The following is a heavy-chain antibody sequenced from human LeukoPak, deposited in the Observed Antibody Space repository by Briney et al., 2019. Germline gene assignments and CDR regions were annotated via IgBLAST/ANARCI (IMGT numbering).Heavy chain of an antibody. CDR2: IWYDGSNK. CDR1: GFTFSSYG. V-gene: IGHV3-33*01. D-gene: IGHD6-13*01. CDR3: ARDIAAAGSRYYYYGMDV. J-gene: IGHJ6*02. Sequence: GRSLRLSCAASGFTFSSYGMHWVRQAPGKGLEWVAVIWYDGSNKYYADSVKDRFTISRDNSKNTLYLQMNSLRAEDTAVYYCARDIAAAGSRYYYYGMDVWGQGTTVTVSS.